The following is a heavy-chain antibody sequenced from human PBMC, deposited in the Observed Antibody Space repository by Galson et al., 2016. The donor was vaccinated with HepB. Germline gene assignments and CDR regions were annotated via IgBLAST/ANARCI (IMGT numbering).Heavy chain of an antibody. CDR1: GFTFRIYS. Sequence: SLRLSCAASGFTFRIYSMSWVRQAPGKGMEWVSAISSSADRIYYADSVKGRFTISRDNSDHTLYLQMHSLRAEDTAVYYCASILGDCRSGSCYRDYWGQGTLVTVSS. D-gene: IGHD2-15*01. CDR3: ASILGDCRSGSCYRDY. V-gene: IGHV3-23*01. CDR2: ISSSADRI. J-gene: IGHJ4*02.